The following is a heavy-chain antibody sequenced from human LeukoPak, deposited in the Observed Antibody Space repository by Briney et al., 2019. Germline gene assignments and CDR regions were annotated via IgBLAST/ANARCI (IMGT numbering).Heavy chain of an antibody. CDR3: ARVDILTGYYFFDY. D-gene: IGHD3-9*01. V-gene: IGHV1-18*01. Sequence: ASVKVSCKASGGTFSSYAISWVRQAPGQGLEWMGWISADNGNTYYTQKFQGGVTFTTDTSTSTAYMELRSLRSDDTAVYFCARVDILTGYYFFDYWGQGTLVTVSS. CDR1: GGTFSSYA. J-gene: IGHJ4*02. CDR2: ISADNGNT.